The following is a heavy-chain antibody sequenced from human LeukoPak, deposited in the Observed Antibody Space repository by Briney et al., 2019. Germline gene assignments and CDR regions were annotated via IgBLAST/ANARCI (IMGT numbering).Heavy chain of an antibody. Sequence: PSETLSLTCVVYGGSFSGYYWSWIRQPPGKGLEWIGEINHGGSTNYNPSLKSRVTISVDTSKNQFSLKLSSVTAADTAVYYCARASPKKTYYDFWSGYYISYYFDYWGQGTLVTVSS. J-gene: IGHJ4*02. CDR3: ARASPKKTYYDFWSGYYISYYFDY. CDR2: INHGGST. V-gene: IGHV4-34*01. CDR1: GGSFSGYY. D-gene: IGHD3-3*01.